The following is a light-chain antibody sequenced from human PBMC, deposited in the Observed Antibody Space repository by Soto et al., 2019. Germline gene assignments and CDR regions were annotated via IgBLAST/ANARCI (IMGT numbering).Light chain of an antibody. Sequence: DIQLTQSPSFLSASIGDRVTITCRASQDFSNFLAWYQQKPGRAPKLLMYDASTLQSGVPSRFSGSGSGTEFTLTNSSLQPEDFATYYCQQLSSFPLTFGGGTKVDIK. J-gene: IGKJ4*01. CDR1: QDFSNF. V-gene: IGKV1-9*01. CDR2: DAS. CDR3: QQLSSFPLT.